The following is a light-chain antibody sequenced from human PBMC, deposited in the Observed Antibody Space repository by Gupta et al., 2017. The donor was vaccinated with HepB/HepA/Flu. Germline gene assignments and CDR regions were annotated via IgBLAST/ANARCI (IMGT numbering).Light chain of an antibody. CDR1: QGINRA. CDR2: DAS. CDR3: QQCHDCVT. J-gene: IGKJ4*01. V-gene: IGKV1D-13*01. Sequence: IPVTQSPSSLSASVGDRVTITCRASQGINRALAWYQQKPGKPPKILIYDASTLESEVPARFSGSGSGTDFTLTISSLQPEDFATYYCQQCHDCVTFGGGTKVEIK.